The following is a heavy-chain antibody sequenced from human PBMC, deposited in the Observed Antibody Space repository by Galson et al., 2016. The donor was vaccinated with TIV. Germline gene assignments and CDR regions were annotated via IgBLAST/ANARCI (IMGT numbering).Heavy chain of an antibody. Sequence: ETLSLTCAVYGGSLSGNFWSWIRQSPGKGPEWIGEINPGGSTHYNPSLKTRVVISEDTSKNQFSLKLSSVTAADTAVYYCATYCSSTTCLFDPWGQGTLVTVSS. CDR1: GGSLSGNF. CDR2: INPGGST. J-gene: IGHJ5*02. V-gene: IGHV4-34*01. D-gene: IGHD2-2*01. CDR3: ATYCSSTTCLFDP.